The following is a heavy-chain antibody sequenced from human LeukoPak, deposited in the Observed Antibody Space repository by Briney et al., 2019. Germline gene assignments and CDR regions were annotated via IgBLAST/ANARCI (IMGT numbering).Heavy chain of an antibody. J-gene: IGHJ6*03. Sequence: SETLSLTCTVSGGSISSYYWSWIRQPPGKGLGWIGYIYTSGSTTYNPSLKSRVAISVATSNNQFSLKLSSVTAADTAVYYCARASYYDPPRPYYYYMDVWGKGTTVTVSS. CDR1: GGSISSYY. V-gene: IGHV4-4*09. D-gene: IGHD3-3*01. CDR3: ARASYYDPPRPYYYYMDV. CDR2: IYTSGST.